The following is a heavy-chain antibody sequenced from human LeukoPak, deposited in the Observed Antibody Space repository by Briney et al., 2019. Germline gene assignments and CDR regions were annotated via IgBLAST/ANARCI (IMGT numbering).Heavy chain of an antibody. CDR1: GFTFTSSA. D-gene: IGHD3-3*01. V-gene: IGHV1-58*01. J-gene: IGHJ3*02. CDR3: AADPYYDFWSGTRAFDI. CDR2: IVVGSGNT. Sequence: GASVKVSCKASGFTFTSSAVQWVRQARGQRLEWIGWIVVGSGNTNYAQKFQERVTITRDMSTSTAYMELSSLRSEDTAVYYCAADPYYDFWSGTRAFDIWGQGTMVTVSS.